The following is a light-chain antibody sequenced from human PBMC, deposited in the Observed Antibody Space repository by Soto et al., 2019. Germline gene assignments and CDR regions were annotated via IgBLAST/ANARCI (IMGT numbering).Light chain of an antibody. V-gene: IGLV2-23*01. Sequence: QSALTQPASVSGSPGQSITISCTGTSSDVGSYNFVAWYQQNPGNVPKLIIYEGTARPSGVSNRFAASRSGNTASLTISGRQPEDEGDYYCCTYAGPTTICGGGTTVTVL. J-gene: IGLJ2*01. CDR3: CTYAGPTTI. CDR2: EGT. CDR1: SSDVGSYNF.